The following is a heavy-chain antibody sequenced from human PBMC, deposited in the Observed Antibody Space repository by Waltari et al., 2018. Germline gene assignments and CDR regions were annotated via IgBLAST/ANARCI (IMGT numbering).Heavy chain of an antibody. CDR1: GGSISSSSYY. D-gene: IGHD3-22*01. CDR3: ASLDYYDSSGYPFGY. J-gene: IGHJ4*02. V-gene: IGHV4-39*01. CDR2: IYYSGST. Sequence: QLQLQESGPGLVKPSETLSLTCTVSGGSISSSSYYWGWIRQPPGKGLEWIGSIYYSGSTYDNPSLQSRVTISVDTSKNQFSLKLSSVTAADTAVYYCASLDYYDSSGYPFGYWGQGTLVTVSS.